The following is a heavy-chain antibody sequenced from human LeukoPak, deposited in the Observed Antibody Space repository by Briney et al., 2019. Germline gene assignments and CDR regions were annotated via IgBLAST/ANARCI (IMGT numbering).Heavy chain of an antibody. D-gene: IGHD3-3*01. CDR2: INHSGST. CDR3: ARRTPDVLRYLGGRGWFDP. Sequence: PSETLSPTCAVDGGSFSGYYWSWIRQPPGKGLEWIGEINHSGSTNYNPSLKSRVTISVDTPQNQFSLKLSSVTVAATAVYYGARRTPDVLRYLGGRGWFDPWGPGTLVTVSS. J-gene: IGHJ5*02. V-gene: IGHV4-34*01. CDR1: GGSFSGYY.